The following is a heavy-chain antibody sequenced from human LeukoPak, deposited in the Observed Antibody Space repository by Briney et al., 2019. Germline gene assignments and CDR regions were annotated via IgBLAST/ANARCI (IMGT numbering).Heavy chain of an antibody. V-gene: IGHV1-8*03. CDR2: MNPNTGNT. J-gene: IGHJ4*02. CDR3: ARVAYNTRDLDY. D-gene: IGHD1-14*01. CDR1: GYTFTSYD. Sequence: GASVKVSCKASGYTFTSYDINWVRQASGQGLEWMGWMNPNTGNTGYAQKFQGRVTITRNTSISTVYMELSSLRSEDTAVYYCARVAYNTRDLDYWGQGTLVTVSS.